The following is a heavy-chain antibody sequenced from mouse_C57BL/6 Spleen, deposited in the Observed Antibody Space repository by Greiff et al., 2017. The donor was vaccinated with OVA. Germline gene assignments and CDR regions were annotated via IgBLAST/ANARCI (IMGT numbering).Heavy chain of an antibody. CDR2: INPNNGGT. V-gene: IGHV1-18*01. J-gene: IGHJ4*01. CDR3: AREQLRGYYAMDD. CDR1: GYTFTDYN. D-gene: IGHD3-2*02. Sequence: VQLQQSGPELVKPGASVKIPCKASGYTFTDYNMDWVKQSHGQSLEWIGAINPNNGGTIYNQKFKGKATLTVDKSSSTAYMELRSLTSEDTAVDYCAREQLRGYYAMDDWGQGTAVTVSS.